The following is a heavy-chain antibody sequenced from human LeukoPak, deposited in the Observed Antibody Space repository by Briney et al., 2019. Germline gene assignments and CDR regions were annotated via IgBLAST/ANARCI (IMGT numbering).Heavy chain of an antibody. CDR2: INHSGST. CDR1: GGSFSGYY. CDR3: ARLPQRWLPLDY. D-gene: IGHD5-24*01. J-gene: IGHJ4*02. Sequence: SETLSLTCAVYGGSFSGYYWSWIRQPPGKGLEWIGEINHSGSTNYNPSLRSRVTISVDTSKNQFSLKLSSVTAADTAVYYCARLPQRWLPLDYWGQGTLVTVSS. V-gene: IGHV4-34*01.